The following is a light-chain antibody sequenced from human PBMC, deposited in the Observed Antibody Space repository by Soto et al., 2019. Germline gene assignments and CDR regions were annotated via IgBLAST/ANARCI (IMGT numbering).Light chain of an antibody. V-gene: IGKV1-5*01. CDR3: QQYNAYSIT. Sequence: DIQMTQSPSTLSPSVGDRVTITCRASQSINTWLAWYQQKPGKAPKLLIYDASSLEGGVPSRFSGSGSGTEFTLTISSLQPDDFATYYCQQYNAYSITFGQGTRLEI. J-gene: IGKJ5*01. CDR1: QSINTW. CDR2: DAS.